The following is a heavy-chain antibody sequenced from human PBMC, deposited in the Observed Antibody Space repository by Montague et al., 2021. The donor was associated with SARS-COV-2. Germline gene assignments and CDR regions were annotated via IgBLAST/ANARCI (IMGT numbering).Heavy chain of an antibody. D-gene: IGHD3-16*01. J-gene: IGHJ6*02. CDR3: ARTSKLRESSSGNYYYHAIDV. Sequence: SETLSLTCNVSGGSISSSTYYWGWIRQPPGKGLEWIGNLYNGGTTYYSPSLESRVTISVDTSKNHFSLNMASVTAADTAVYYCARTSKLRESSSGNYYYHAIDVWGQGTTVTVSS. V-gene: IGHV4-39*02. CDR1: GGSISSSTYY. CDR2: LYNGGTT.